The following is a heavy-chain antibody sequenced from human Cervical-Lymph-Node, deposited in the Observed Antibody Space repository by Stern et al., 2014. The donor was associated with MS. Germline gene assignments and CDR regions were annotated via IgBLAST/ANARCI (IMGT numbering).Heavy chain of an antibody. CDR1: GGTFSSYA. D-gene: IGHD1-26*01. J-gene: IGHJ6*02. CDR3: ARGELKEGLVRGMDV. V-gene: IGHV1-69*01. Sequence: VQLVESGAEVKKPGSSVKVSCKASGGTFSSYAISWVRQAPGQGLEWMGGVIPIVGTANDAQKFQGRVTITADESTSTAYMELSSLRSEDTAVYYCARGELKEGLVRGMDVWGQGTTVTVSS. CDR2: VIPIVGTA.